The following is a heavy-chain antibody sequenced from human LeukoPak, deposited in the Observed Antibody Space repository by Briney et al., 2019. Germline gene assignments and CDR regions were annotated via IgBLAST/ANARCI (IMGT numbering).Heavy chain of an antibody. Sequence: GESLKISCKGSGYSFTSYWIGWVRQMPGKGLEWVGIIYPGDSDTRYSPSFQGQVTISADKSISTAYLQWSSLKASDTAMYYRARTMVRGVYYYYYGMDVWGQGTTVTVSS. CDR3: ARTMVRGVYYYYYGMDV. CDR2: IYPGDSDT. J-gene: IGHJ6*02. D-gene: IGHD3-10*01. CDR1: GYSFTSYW. V-gene: IGHV5-51*01.